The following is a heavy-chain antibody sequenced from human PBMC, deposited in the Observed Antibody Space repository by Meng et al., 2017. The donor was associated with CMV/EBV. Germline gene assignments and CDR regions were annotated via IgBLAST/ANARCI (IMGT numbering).Heavy chain of an antibody. Sequence: GRSLRLSCAASGFTFSSYWMSWVRQAPGKGLEWVANIKQDGSEKYYVDSVKGRFTISRDNAKNSLYLQMNSLRAEDTAVYYCAREVIVVVPVNYYYYYGMDVWGQGTTVTVSS. J-gene: IGHJ6*02. D-gene: IGHD2-2*01. CDR3: AREVIVVVPVNYYYYYGMDV. V-gene: IGHV3-7*01. CDR1: GFTFSSYW. CDR2: IKQDGSEK.